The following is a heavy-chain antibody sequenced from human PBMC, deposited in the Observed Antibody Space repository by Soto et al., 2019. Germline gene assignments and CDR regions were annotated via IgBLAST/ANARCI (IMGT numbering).Heavy chain of an antibody. D-gene: IGHD2-2*02. J-gene: IGHJ6*02. V-gene: IGHV3-23*01. Sequence: GGSLRLCCVASGFTFSSYAMTWVRQAPGKGLEWVSGISGSGDSAYYADSVKGRFTISRDNSKNTLHLQMNSLRAEDTAVYYCAQQRYCSTTRCYTPSFYYRIDVSGQGTTVTVSS. CDR3: AQQRYCSTTRCYTPSFYYRIDV. CDR1: GFTFSSYA. CDR2: ISGSGDSA.